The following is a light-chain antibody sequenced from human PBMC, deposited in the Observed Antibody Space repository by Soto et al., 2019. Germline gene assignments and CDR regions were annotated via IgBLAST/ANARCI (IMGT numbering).Light chain of an antibody. Sequence: DVQMTQSPSSLSASVRDRVTITCRASQSLSFWLAWYQQKPGQAPKLLVQKASSLESGVPSRFSGSGSGTDFTLTISSLQPEDFATYYCQQSGAFGQGTLLEIK. CDR2: KAS. V-gene: IGKV1-5*03. J-gene: IGKJ5*01. CDR3: QQSGA. CDR1: QSLSFW.